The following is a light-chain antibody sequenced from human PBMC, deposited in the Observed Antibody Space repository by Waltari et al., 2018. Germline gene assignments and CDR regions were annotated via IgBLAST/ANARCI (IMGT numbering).Light chain of an antibody. CDR1: SRDVGAYNL. J-gene: IGLJ3*02. CDR3: SSYTQSRTRV. Sequence: QSALTQSASVSGSPGQSITISCTGTSRDVGAYNLVSWYQQLPGRAPKLILSGVTKPRSGSAGRCPGCTSGNAASLAISALQSEDEADYYCSSYTQSRTRVFGRGTKRIVL. CDR2: GVT. V-gene: IGLV2-23*02.